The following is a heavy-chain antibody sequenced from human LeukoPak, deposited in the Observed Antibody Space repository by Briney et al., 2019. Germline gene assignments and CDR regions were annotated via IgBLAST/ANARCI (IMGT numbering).Heavy chain of an antibody. CDR1: GFVFTSYG. V-gene: IGHV1-69*13. D-gene: IGHD2-2*01. J-gene: IGHJ4*02. CDR2: IIPIFGTA. CDR3: ARDRAHCGGTSCPSHNFDL. Sequence: SVKVACKASGFVFTSYGFTWVRQAPGQGLEWMGGIIPIFGTANYAQKFQGRVTITADESTSTAYMELSSLRSEDTAVYYCARDRAHCGGTSCPSHNFDLWGQGTLVTVSS.